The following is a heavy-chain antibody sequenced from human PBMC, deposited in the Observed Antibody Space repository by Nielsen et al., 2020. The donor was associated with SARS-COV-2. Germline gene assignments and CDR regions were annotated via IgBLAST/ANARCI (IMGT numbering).Heavy chain of an antibody. V-gene: IGHV3-20*04. J-gene: IGHJ3*01. Sequence: GGSLRLSCAASGFNFGDYGMIWVRQAPGKGLEWVAGISWNGGDTNYADSVKGRFTISRDNAKNSMSLQMNSLRVEDTAVYYCARDWSRAFDVWGQGTMVTVSS. CDR2: ISWNGGDT. CDR3: ARDWSRAFDV. CDR1: GFNFGDYG.